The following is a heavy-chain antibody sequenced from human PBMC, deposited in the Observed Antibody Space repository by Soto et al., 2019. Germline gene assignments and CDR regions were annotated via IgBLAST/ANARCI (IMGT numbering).Heavy chain of an antibody. J-gene: IGHJ4*02. CDR1: GFTFDDYA. CDR2: ISWNSGSI. V-gene: IGHV3-9*01. Sequence: EVQLVESGGGLVQPGRSLRLSCAASGFTFDDYAMHWVRQAPGKGLEWVSGISWNSGSIGYADSVKGRFTISRDNAKNSLYLQMNSLRAEDTAVYYCAKQLRYFDLDYWGQGTLVTVSS. CDR3: AKQLRYFDLDY. D-gene: IGHD3-9*01.